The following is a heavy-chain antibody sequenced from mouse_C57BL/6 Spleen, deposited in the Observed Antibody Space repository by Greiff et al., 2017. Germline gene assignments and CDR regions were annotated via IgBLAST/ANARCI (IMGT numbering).Heavy chain of an antibody. CDR1: GYTFTDYY. Sequence: VMLVESGAELVRPGASVKLSCKASGYTFTDYYINWVKQRPGQGLEWIARIYPGSGNTYYNEKFKGKATLTAEKSSSTAYMQLSSLTSEDSAVYFCARWNGYYVGDYFDYWGQGTTLTVSS. J-gene: IGHJ2*01. V-gene: IGHV1-76*01. CDR2: IYPGSGNT. D-gene: IGHD2-3*01. CDR3: ARWNGYYVGDYFDY.